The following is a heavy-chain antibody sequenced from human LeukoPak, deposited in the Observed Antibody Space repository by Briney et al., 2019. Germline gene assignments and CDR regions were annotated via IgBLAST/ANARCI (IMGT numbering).Heavy chain of an antibody. CDR3: ARGAMNAYYYDSSGYSNSDY. J-gene: IGHJ4*02. CDR1: GYTFTGYY. D-gene: IGHD3-22*01. Sequence: ASVKVSCKASGYTFTGYYMHWVRQAPGQGLEWMGWINPNSGGTNYAQKFQGRVTMTRDTSISTAYMELSRLRSDDTAVYYCARGAMNAYYYDSSGYSNSDYWGQGTLVTVSS. CDR2: INPNSGGT. V-gene: IGHV1-2*02.